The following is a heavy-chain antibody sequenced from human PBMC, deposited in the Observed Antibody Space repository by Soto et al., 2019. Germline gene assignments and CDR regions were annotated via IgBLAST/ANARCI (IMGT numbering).Heavy chain of an antibody. Sequence: EVQLVESGGGLVKPGGSLRLSCAASGFTFSNAWINWVRQAPGKGLEWVGRSKSKTDGGTTDYAEPVKGRFAISSDDSNNMVYLQMNSLKNEDTAVYYCTTVSYSTIIIVRFDYWGHGTLVTVS. V-gene: IGHV3-15*07. D-gene: IGHD3-22*01. J-gene: IGHJ4*01. CDR3: TTVSYSTIIIVRFDY. CDR1: GFTFSNAW. CDR2: SKSKTDGGTT.